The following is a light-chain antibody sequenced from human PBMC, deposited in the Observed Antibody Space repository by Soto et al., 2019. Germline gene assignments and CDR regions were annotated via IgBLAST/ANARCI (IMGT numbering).Light chain of an antibody. CDR1: QSVSSSY. Sequence: ELVLTQSPGTLSLSPWERATLSCRASQSVSSSYLAGYQQKPGQAPRLLIYGASSRATGIPDRFSGSWYGTVFTLTLSRLETEEFAVYYCPQDGRSPPITFGQWTRLEIK. J-gene: IGKJ5*01. CDR2: GAS. V-gene: IGKV3-20*01. CDR3: PQDGRSPPIT.